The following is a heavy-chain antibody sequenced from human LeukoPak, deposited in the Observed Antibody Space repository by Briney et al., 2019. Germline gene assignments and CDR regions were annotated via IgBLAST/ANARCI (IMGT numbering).Heavy chain of an antibody. CDR3: AKSGRNRFDY. CDR1: GFTFSSYA. J-gene: IGHJ4*02. CDR2: FSGSGGST. D-gene: IGHD2-15*01. Sequence: GGSLRLSCAASGFTFSSYAMSWVRQAPGKGLEWVSAFSGSGGSTYYADSVKGRFTISRDNPKNTLYLQMNSLRAEDTAVYYCAKSGRNRFDYWGQGTLVTVSS. V-gene: IGHV3-23*01.